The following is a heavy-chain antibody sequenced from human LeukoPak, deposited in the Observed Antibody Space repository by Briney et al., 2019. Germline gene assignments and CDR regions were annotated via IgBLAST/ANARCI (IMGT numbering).Heavy chain of an antibody. J-gene: IGHJ4*02. CDR1: GFTFSSYG. CDR3: ARPADYYDSSGYQALDY. D-gene: IGHD3-22*01. Sequence: PGGSLRLSCAASGFTFSSYGMHWVRQAPGKGLEWVAFIRYDGSNKYYADSVKGRFTISRDNSKNTLYLQMNSLRAEDTAVYYCARPADYYDSSGYQALDYWGQGTLVTVSS. V-gene: IGHV3-30*02. CDR2: IRYDGSNK.